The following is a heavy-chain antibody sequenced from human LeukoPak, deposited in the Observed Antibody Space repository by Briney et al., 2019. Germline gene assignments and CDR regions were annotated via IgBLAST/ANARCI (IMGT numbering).Heavy chain of an antibody. V-gene: IGHV3-7*01. D-gene: IGHD3-16*01. J-gene: IGHJ4*02. CDR1: GFTFSSYW. CDR2: IKQDGSEK. CDR3: ARDWGSGSGMIFDY. Sequence: GGSLRLSCAASGFTFSSYWMTWVRQAPGKGLEWVANIKQDGSEKYYVDSVKGRFTISRDNAKNSLYLQMNSLRAEDTAVYYCARDWGSGSGMIFDYWGQGTQVTVSS.